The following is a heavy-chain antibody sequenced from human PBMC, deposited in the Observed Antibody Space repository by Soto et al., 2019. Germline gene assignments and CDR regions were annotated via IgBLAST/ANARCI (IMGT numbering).Heavy chain of an antibody. V-gene: IGHV3-30*18. J-gene: IGHJ6*02. CDR3: AKAHQRYGDYVPYTYYYGMDV. Sequence: PGGSLRLSCAASGFTFSNYGMHLVRQAPGKGLEWVAVISYDGSNKYYADSVKGRFTISRDNSKNTLYLQMNSLRAEDTAVYYCAKAHQRYGDYVPYTYYYGMDVWGQGTTVTVSS. CDR2: ISYDGSNK. D-gene: IGHD4-17*01. CDR1: GFTFSNYG.